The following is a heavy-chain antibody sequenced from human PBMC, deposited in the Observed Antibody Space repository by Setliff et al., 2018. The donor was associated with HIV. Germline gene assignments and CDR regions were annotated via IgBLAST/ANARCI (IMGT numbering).Heavy chain of an antibody. J-gene: IGHJ4*02. V-gene: IGHV3-23*01. Sequence: PEGSLRLPCAASGFTFSTYAMSWVRQAQGKGLEWVSAISGSGGSTYYADSVKGRFTISRDNSKNTLYLQMNSLRAEDTAVYYCAKDARGHAIAVAGYQGIIGYWGQGTLVTVSS. CDR3: AKDARGHAIAVAGYQGIIGY. CDR2: ISGSGGST. D-gene: IGHD6-19*01. CDR1: GFTFSTYA.